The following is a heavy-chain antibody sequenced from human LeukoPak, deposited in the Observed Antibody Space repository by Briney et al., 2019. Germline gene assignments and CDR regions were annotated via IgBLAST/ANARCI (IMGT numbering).Heavy chain of an antibody. CDR1: GFTFSSYA. D-gene: IGHD6-19*01. J-gene: IGHJ4*02. V-gene: IGHV3-23*01. Sequence: GGSLRLSCAASGFTFSSYAMSWVRQAPGKGLEWVSAISGSGGSTYYADSVKGRFTISRDHSKNTLYLQMNGLRAEDTAVYYCAKPSSGWWEGDYFDYWGQGTLVTVSS. CDR3: AKPSSGWWEGDYFDY. CDR2: ISGSGGST.